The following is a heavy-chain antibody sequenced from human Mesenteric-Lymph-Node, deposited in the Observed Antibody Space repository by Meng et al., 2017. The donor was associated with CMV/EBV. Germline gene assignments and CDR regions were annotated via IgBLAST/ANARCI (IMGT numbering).Heavy chain of an antibody. CDR2: IYYSGST. D-gene: IGHD3-10*01. V-gene: IGHV4-31*02. Sequence: GSISSGGYSCSWIRQHPGKGLEWIGYIYYSGSTYYNPSLKSRVTISVDTSKNQFSLKLSSVTAADTAVYYCARETKLGYYYGSTIDYWGQGTLVTVSS. CDR3: ARETKLGYYYGSTIDY. CDR1: GSISSGGYS. J-gene: IGHJ4*02.